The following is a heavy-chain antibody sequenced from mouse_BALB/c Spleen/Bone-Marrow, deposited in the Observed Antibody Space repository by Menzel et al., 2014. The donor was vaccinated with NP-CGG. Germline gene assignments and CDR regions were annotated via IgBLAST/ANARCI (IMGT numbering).Heavy chain of an antibody. V-gene: IGHV1-15*01. J-gene: IGHJ3*01. D-gene: IGHD2-4*01. CDR2: IHPGSGGA. Sequence: VQLQQSGAELVRPGASVKLSCKALGYTFTDYEMHWVKQTPVHGLEWIGTIHPGSGGAAYNQKFKGKATLTADKSSSTAYMELSSLTSEDSAVYYCTKEGLRGAGVAYWGQGTLVTVAA. CDR1: GYTFTDYE. CDR3: TKEGLRGAGVAY.